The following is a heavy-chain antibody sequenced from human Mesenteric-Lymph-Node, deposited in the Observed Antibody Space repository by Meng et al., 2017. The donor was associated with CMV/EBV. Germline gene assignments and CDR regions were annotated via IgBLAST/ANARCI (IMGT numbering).Heavy chain of an antibody. CDR2: ISSSSSYI. D-gene: IGHD6-19*01. Sequence: GGSLRLSCAASGFTFSSYSMNWVRQAPGKGLEWVSSISSSSSYIYYADSVKGRFTISRDNAKNSLYLQMNSLRAEDTAVYYCARDPWSSGREGYFDYWGQGTLVTVSS. V-gene: IGHV3-21*01. J-gene: IGHJ4*02. CDR3: ARDPWSSGREGYFDY. CDR1: GFTFSSYS.